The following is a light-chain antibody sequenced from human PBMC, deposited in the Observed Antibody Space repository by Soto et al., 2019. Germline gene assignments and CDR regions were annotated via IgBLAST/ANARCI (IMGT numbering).Light chain of an antibody. CDR2: ATS. CDR3: QQYDNKPPIT. V-gene: IGKV3-15*01. Sequence: IVLTQSPGTLSLYPGERATLSCRASERVGSTNVAWYQQKPGQAPRLLIYATSTRATGIPDRFSGSGSGTEFTLTISSLQSEDFAVYHCQQYDNKPPITFGQGTRLEIK. CDR1: ERVGST. J-gene: IGKJ5*01.